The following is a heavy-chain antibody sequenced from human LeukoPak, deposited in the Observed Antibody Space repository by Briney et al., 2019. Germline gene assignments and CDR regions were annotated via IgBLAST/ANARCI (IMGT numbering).Heavy chain of an antibody. V-gene: IGHV3-30*04. D-gene: IGHD6-19*01. CDR2: ISYDGSNK. CDR3: AKDREQWLVPLDY. Sequence: PGGSLRLSCVASGFTFNKYAMDWVRQAPGKGLEWVAVISYDGSNKYYADSVKGRFTISRDNSKNTLYLQMNSLRAEDTAVYYCAKDREQWLVPLDYWGQGTLVTVSS. J-gene: IGHJ4*02. CDR1: GFTFNKYA.